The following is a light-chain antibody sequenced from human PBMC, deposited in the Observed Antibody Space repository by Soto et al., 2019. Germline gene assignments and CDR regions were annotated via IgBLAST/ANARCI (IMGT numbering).Light chain of an antibody. CDR1: SITVGGFNV. CDR2: EGI. V-gene: IGLV2-23*01. Sequence: QSVLAQPASVSGSPGQSITISCTGTSITVGGFNVVSWYQQHPGKAPKVIIYEGIKRPSGISNRFSGSNSGSTASLTISGLQAEDEADYYCCSYVGATTYVFGTGTKVTVL. CDR3: CSYVGATTYV. J-gene: IGLJ1*01.